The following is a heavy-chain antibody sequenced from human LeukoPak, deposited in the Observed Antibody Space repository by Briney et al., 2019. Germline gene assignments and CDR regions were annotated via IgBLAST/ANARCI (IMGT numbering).Heavy chain of an antibody. CDR3: ARGGWLQERHGMDV. CDR2: INHSGST. CDR1: GGSFSGYY. V-gene: IGHV4-34*01. Sequence: PSETLSLTCAVYGGSFSGYYWSWIRQPPGKGLEWIGEINHSGSTNYNPSLKSRVTISVDTSKTQFSLKLSSVTAADTAVYYCARGGWLQERHGMDVWGQGTTVTVSS. D-gene: IGHD5-24*01. J-gene: IGHJ6*02.